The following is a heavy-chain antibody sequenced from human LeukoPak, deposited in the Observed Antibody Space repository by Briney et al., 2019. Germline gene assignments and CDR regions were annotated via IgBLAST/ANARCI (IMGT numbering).Heavy chain of an antibody. J-gene: IGHJ4*02. Sequence: SETLSLTCTVSGGSISSYYWSWIRQPPGKGLEWIGEINHSGSTNYNPSLKSRVTISVDTSKNQFSLKLSSVTAADTAVYYCARGEYYDSSGYYWFDYWGQGTLVTVSS. CDR3: ARGEYYDSSGYYWFDY. CDR1: GGSISSYY. V-gene: IGHV4-34*01. D-gene: IGHD3-22*01. CDR2: INHSGST.